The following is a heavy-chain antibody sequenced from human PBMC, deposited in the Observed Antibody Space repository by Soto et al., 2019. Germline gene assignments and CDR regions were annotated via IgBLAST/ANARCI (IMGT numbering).Heavy chain of an antibody. V-gene: IGHV3-30-3*01. J-gene: IGHJ4*02. CDR1: GFPFSAEA. CDR2: ISYDGNNK. Sequence: QVQLVESGGGVVQPGNSLRLSCAGSGFPFSAEAMHWVRQAPGKGLEWGVAISYDGNNKNHADSVKGRFTVSRDNSKNTLYLQIYSLRPEDTAVYYCARDYSSGWCLDYWGQGSLVTVSS. CDR3: ARDYSSGWCLDY. D-gene: IGHD6-13*01.